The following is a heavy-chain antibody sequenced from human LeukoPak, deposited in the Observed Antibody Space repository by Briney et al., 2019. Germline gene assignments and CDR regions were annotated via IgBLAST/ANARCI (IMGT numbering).Heavy chain of an antibody. D-gene: IGHD2-15*01. CDR3: ARVPLGVVVVAATPNFDY. CDR2: ISAYNGNT. CDR1: GYTFTSYG. Sequence: ASVKVSCKASGYTFTSYGISWVRQAPGQGLEWMGWISAYNGNTNYAQKLQGRVTMTTGTSTSTAYMELRSLRSDDTAVYYCARVPLGVVVVAATPNFDYWGQGTLVTVSS. J-gene: IGHJ4*02. V-gene: IGHV1-18*01.